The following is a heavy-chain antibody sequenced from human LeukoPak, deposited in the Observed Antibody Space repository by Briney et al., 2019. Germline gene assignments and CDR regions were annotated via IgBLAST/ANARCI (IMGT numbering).Heavy chain of an antibody. Sequence: GGSLRLSCAASGFTFSSYWMSWVRQAPGKGLEWVANIKQDGSEKYYVDSVKGRFTISRDNAKNSLYLQMNSLRAEDTAVYYCARERWLVTGPYYFDYWGQGTLVTVSS. V-gene: IGHV3-7*01. J-gene: IGHJ4*02. CDR1: GFTFSSYW. CDR2: IKQDGSEK. D-gene: IGHD6-19*01. CDR3: ARERWLVTGPYYFDY.